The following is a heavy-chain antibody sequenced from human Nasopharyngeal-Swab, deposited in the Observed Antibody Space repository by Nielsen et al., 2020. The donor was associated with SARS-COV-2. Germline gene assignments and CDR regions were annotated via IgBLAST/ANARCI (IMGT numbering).Heavy chain of an antibody. CDR1: GGSISSGDYY. D-gene: IGHD3-3*01. Sequence: SETLSLTCTVSGGSISSGDYYWSWIRQPPGKGLEWIGYIYYSGSTYYNPSLKCRVTISVDTSKNQFSLKLSSVTAADTAVYYCARVNLGRDTIFGVVIITEYNWFDPWGQGTLVTVSS. CDR2: IYYSGST. J-gene: IGHJ5*02. CDR3: ARVNLGRDTIFGVVIITEYNWFDP. V-gene: IGHV4-30-4*01.